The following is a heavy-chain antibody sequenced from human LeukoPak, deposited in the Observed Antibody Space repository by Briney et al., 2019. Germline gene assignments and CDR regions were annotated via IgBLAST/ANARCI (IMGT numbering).Heavy chain of an antibody. CDR3: ASKAPVGWFYFDY. CDR1: GGSISSYY. CDR2: ISYSGST. V-gene: IGHV4-59*08. Sequence: SETLSLTCTVSGGSISSYYWSWIRQPPGKGLEWIGYISYSGSTNYNPSLKSRVTISVDTSKNQFSLKLSSVTAADTAVYYCASKAPVGWFYFDYWGQGTLVTVSS. D-gene: IGHD1-26*01. J-gene: IGHJ4*02.